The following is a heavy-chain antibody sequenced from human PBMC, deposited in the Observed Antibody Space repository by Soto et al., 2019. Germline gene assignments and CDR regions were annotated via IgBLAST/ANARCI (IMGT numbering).Heavy chain of an antibody. CDR2: FDPEDGET. Sequence: GASVKVSCKVSGYTLTELSMHWVRQAPGKGLEWMGGFDPEDGETIYAQKFQGRVTMTEDTSTDTAYMELSSLRSEDTAVYYCAKSLGLLGAYDYWGQVTLVTVAS. CDR3: AKSLGLLGAYDY. D-gene: IGHD3-10*01. CDR1: GYTLTELS. V-gene: IGHV1-24*01. J-gene: IGHJ4*02.